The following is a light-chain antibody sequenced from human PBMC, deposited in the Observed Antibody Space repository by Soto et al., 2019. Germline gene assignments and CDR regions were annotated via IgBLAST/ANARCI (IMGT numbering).Light chain of an antibody. Sequence: QSALTQPASVSGSPGQSITISCTGTSSDVGGYNYVSWYQQHPGKAPKLMIYEVRERPSGVPDRFSGSKSGNTASLTVSGLQAEDEADYYCSSYAGNINSLFGGGTKLTVL. CDR2: EVR. J-gene: IGLJ2*01. V-gene: IGLV2-8*01. CDR1: SSDVGGYNY. CDR3: SSYAGNINSL.